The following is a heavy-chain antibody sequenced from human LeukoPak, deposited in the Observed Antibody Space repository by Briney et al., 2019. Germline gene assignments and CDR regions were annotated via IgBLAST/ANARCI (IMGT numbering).Heavy chain of an antibody. J-gene: IGHJ4*02. D-gene: IGHD3-10*01. Sequence: GGALRLSCEASRLTISSYGMTWLRQAPGKVLEWVAYINEDGSENFYVGSVKGRFTISRDNARKSVYPQMNSRGVEDTAVYYCARGAGVFFDNWGQGTLVTVSS. CDR2: INEDGSEN. V-gene: IGHV3-7*01. CDR3: ARGAGVFFDN. CDR1: RLTISSYG.